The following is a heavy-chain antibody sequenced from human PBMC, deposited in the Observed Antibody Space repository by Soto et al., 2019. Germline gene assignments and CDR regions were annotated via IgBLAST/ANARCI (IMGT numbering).Heavy chain of an antibody. CDR3: TRDQSDSSGYYLNWFDP. J-gene: IGHJ5*02. CDR2: IRSKAYGGTT. Sequence: GGSLRLSCTAPGFTFGDYAMSWVRQAPGKGLEWVGFIRSKAYGGTTEYAASVKGRFTISRDDSKSIAYLQMNSLKTEDTAVYYCTRDQSDSSGYYLNWFDPWGQGTLVTVSS. V-gene: IGHV3-49*04. D-gene: IGHD3-22*01. CDR1: GFTFGDYA.